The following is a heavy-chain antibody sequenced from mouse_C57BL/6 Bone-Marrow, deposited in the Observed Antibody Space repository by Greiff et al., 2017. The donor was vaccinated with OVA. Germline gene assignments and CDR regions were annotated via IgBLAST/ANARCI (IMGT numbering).Heavy chain of an antibody. D-gene: IGHD2-1*01. J-gene: IGHJ3*01. CDR1: YFAFMASA. V-gene: IGHV1-49*01. Sequence: LQQSGAELVRPGSSVTLSCKDSYFAFMASAMPWVKQRPGHGLEWLGSFTMYSDATEYSENFKGKATLTAHTSSSTAYMELISLTSENSAVYYSASGNYFAYWGQGTLVTVSA. CDR2: FTMYSDAT. CDR3: ASGNYFAY.